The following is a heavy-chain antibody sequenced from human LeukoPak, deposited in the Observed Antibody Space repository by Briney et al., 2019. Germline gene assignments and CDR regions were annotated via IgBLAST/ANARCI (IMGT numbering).Heavy chain of an antibody. J-gene: IGHJ4*02. CDR1: GGSISSGDYY. CDR2: IYYTGST. V-gene: IGHV4-61*08. Sequence: SETLSLTCTVSGGSISSGDYYWSWIRQPPGKGLEWIGYIYYTGSTDYNFSLKSRVTISVDTSKNQFSLKLSSVTAADTAVYYCVTNSIGYCSGGNCYQVSDSWGQGSLVTVSS. D-gene: IGHD2-15*01. CDR3: VTNSIGYCSGGNCYQVSDS.